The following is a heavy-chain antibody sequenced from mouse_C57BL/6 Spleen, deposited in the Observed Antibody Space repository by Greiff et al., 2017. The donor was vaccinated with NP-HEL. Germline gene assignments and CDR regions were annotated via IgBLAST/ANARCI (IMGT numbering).Heavy chain of an antibody. J-gene: IGHJ1*03. V-gene: IGHV3-6*01. Sequence: ESGPGLVKPSQSLSLTCSVTGYSITSGYYWNWIRQFPGNKLEWMGYISYDGSNNYNPSLKNRISITRDTSKNQFCLKLNSVTTEDTATYYCARVNWDVGWYFDVWGTGTTVTVSS. D-gene: IGHD4-1*01. CDR1: GYSITSGYY. CDR2: ISYDGSN. CDR3: ARVNWDVGWYFDV.